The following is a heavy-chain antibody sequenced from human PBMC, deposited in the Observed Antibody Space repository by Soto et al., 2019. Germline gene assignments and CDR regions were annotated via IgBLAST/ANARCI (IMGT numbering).Heavy chain of an antibody. CDR1: GFSLSTSGVG. CDR3: AHSSSRWPLGY. D-gene: IGHD4-17*01. CDR2: VYWDDDK. J-gene: IGHJ4*02. Sequence: QITLKESGPTLVKPTQTLTLTCTFSGFSLSTSGVGVVWLRQPPGKALEWLALVYWDDDKRYSPSLKSRLTITQDPSKNPVVLTMNNMDHVDTATYYCAHSSSRWPLGYWGQGALVTVSS. V-gene: IGHV2-5*02.